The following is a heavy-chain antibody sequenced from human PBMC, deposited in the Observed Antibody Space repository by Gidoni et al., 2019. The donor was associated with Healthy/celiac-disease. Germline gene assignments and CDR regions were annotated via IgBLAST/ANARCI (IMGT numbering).Heavy chain of an antibody. CDR2: IKSKTDGGTT. Sequence: EVQLVESGGGLVKPGGSLRLSCAASGFTFSNAWMSWVRQAPGKGLEWVGRIKSKTDGGTTDYAAPVKGRFTISRDDSKNTLYLQMNSLKTEDTAVYYCTTGEMGSGSYYYYYGMDVWGQGTTVTVSS. D-gene: IGHD1-26*01. V-gene: IGHV3-15*01. CDR3: TTGEMGSGSYYYYYGMDV. J-gene: IGHJ6*02. CDR1: GFTFSNAW.